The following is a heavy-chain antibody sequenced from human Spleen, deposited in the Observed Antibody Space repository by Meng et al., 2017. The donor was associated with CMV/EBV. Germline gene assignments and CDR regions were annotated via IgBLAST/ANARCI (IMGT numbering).Heavy chain of an antibody. CDR3: ARHRYSSGWWWIDY. CDR1: GGSISSSNYY. V-gene: IGHV4-39*07. D-gene: IGHD6-19*01. CDR2: IYYNGYT. J-gene: IGHJ4*02. Sequence: SETLSLTCTVSGGSISSSNYYWDWIRQTPGKGLEWIGTIYYNGYTYYSPSLKSRVTISVDTSKNKFSLKLTSVTAADRAVYFCARHRYSSGWWWIDYWGQGTLVTVSS.